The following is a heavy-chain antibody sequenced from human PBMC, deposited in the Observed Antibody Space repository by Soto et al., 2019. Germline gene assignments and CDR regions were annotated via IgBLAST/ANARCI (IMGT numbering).Heavy chain of an antibody. CDR2: INYSGNT. Sequence: QVQLQESGPGLVKPSQTLSLTCTVSGGSMSSGNYYWSWIRQRPGKDLEWIGYINYSGNTLYNPSLKSRVTTSIEPSKNQSSLSLTSMTAADTAVYYCARGRRSSGRHDAFDIWGQGTMVTVSS. V-gene: IGHV4-31*03. CDR3: ARGRRSSGRHDAFDI. J-gene: IGHJ3*02. CDR1: GGSMSSGNYY. D-gene: IGHD3-22*01.